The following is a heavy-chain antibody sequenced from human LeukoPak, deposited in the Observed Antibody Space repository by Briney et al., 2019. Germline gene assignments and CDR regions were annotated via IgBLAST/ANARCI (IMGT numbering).Heavy chain of an antibody. Sequence: GGSLRLSCAASGFTFSSYWMNWVRQAPGKGLVWVSRIASDGSSTTYADSVKGRFSISRDNAKSTLYLQMNSLRVEDTAVYYCARGRPHGNDYWGQGTLVTVSS. CDR1: GFTFSSYW. CDR2: IASDGSST. CDR3: ARGRPHGNDY. V-gene: IGHV3-74*01. J-gene: IGHJ4*02. D-gene: IGHD4-23*01.